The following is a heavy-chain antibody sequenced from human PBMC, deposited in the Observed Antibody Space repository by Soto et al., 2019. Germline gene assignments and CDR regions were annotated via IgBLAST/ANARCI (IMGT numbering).Heavy chain of an antibody. CDR1: GGSISSYY. D-gene: IGHD1-26*01. CDR3: SRGRYYNDLYFDY. J-gene: IGHJ4*02. V-gene: IGHV4-59*01. CDR2: MFYTGST. Sequence: SETLSLTCTVFGGSISSYYWSWIRQPPGKGLEWIGYMFYTGSTNYNPSLNRRVTIPVDTYKQHVSRELRSVSAADRSVYYCSRGRYYNDLYFDYWGQGILVTVSS.